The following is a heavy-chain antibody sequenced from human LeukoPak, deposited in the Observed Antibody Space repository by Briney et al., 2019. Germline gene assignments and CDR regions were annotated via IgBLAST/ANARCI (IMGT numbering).Heavy chain of an antibody. D-gene: IGHD5-18*01. CDR1: GYTLTGYY. CDR3: ARDLRGYSYGFINY. J-gene: IGHJ4*02. Sequence: ASVKVSCKASGYTLTGYYMHWVRQAPGQGLEWMGWINPNSGGTNYAQKFQGRVTMTRDTSISTAYMELSRLRSDDTAVYYCARDLRGYSYGFINYWGQGTLVTVSS. V-gene: IGHV1-2*02. CDR2: INPNSGGT.